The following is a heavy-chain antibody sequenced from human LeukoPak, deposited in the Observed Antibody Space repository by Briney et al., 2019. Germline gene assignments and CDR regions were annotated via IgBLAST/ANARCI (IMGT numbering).Heavy chain of an antibody. V-gene: IGHV4-4*07. CDR3: ARDWYDYVWGSYRPFDY. CDR2: IYTSGST. Sequence: SETLSLTCGVSGYPINNAYYWVWIRQPAGKGLEWIGRIYTSGSTNYNPSLKSRVTMSVDTSKNQFSLKLSSVTAADTAVYYCARDWYDYVWGSYRPFDYWGQGTLVTVSS. CDR1: GYPINNAYY. J-gene: IGHJ4*02. D-gene: IGHD3-16*02.